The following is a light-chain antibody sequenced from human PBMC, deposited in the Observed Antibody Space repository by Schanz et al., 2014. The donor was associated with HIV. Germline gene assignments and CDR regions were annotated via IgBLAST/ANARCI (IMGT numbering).Light chain of an antibody. CDR3: QQSYSTPFT. CDR1: ESISVW. CDR2: AAS. Sequence: IQMTQSPSTLSASVGDRVAITCRASESISVWLAWYQQKPGKAPKLLIYAASSLPSGVPSRFSGSGSGTDFTLTISSLQPEDFATYYCQQSYSTPFTFGPGTKVDIK. V-gene: IGKV1-39*01. J-gene: IGKJ3*01.